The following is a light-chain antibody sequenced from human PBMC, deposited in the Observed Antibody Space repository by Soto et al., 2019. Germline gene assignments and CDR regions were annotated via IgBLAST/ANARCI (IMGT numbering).Light chain of an antibody. V-gene: IGKV3-11*01. J-gene: IGKJ5*01. CDR2: EAS. CDR3: QQRSNWST. Sequence: EIVLTQSPATLSLSPGERATLSCRASQSVSSYLAWYQQKPGQAPRLLIYEASNRATGIPARFSGSGYGTDFTLTISSLEPEDSAVYYCQQRSNWSTFGQGTRLEIK. CDR1: QSVSSY.